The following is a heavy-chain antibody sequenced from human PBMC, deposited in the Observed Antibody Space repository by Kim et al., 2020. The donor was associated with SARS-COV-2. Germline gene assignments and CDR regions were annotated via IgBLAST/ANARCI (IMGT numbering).Heavy chain of an antibody. V-gene: IGHV3-30*04. J-gene: IGHJ6*02. Sequence: GGSLRLSCAASGFTFSSYAMHWVRQAPGKGLEWVAVISYDGSNKYYADSVKGRFTISRDNSKNTLYLQMNSLRAEDTAVYYCARDLKIAVAAKWHYYYGMDVWVQGTTVTVSS. CDR2: ISYDGSNK. CDR1: GFTFSSYA. CDR3: ARDLKIAVAAKWHYYYGMDV. D-gene: IGHD6-19*01.